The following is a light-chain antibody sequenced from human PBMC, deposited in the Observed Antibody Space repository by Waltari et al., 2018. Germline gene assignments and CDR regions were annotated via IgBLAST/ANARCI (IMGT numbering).Light chain of an antibody. CDR1: QSVSSSY. CDR3: QQYGSSSLT. CDR2: GPS. J-gene: IGKJ4*01. Sequence: EIVLTQSPGTMSLSTGERATLSCRASQSVSSSYLAWYQQKPGQAPRLLIYGPSSRATGIPDRFSGSGSGTDFTLTISRLEPEDFAVYYCQQYGSSSLTFGGGTKVEIK. V-gene: IGKV3-20*01.